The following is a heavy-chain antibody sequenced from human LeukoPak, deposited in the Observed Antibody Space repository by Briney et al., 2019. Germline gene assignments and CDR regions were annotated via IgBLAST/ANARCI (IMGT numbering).Heavy chain of an antibody. J-gene: IGHJ6*02. CDR2: IIPIFGTA. Sequence: GASVKVSCKASGYTFTSYAMNWVRQAPGQGLEWMGGIIPIFGTANYAQKFQGRVTITADESTSTAYMELSSLRSEDTAVYYCARDYKADYYYGMDVWGQGTTVTVSS. D-gene: IGHD3-10*01. CDR1: GYTFTSYA. CDR3: ARDYKADYYYGMDV. V-gene: IGHV1-69*13.